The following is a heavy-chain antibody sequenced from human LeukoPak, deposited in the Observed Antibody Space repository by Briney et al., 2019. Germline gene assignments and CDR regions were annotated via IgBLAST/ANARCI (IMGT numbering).Heavy chain of an antibody. D-gene: IGHD2-15*01. J-gene: IGHJ4*02. CDR3: AKDIGCSGGSCYSAYDY. Sequence: GGSLRLSCAASGFTFSSYDMHWVRQAPGKGLEWVAVISYDGSNKYYADSVKGQFTISRDNSKNTLYLQMNSLRDEDTAVYYCAKDIGCSGGSCYSAYDYWGQGTLVTVSS. CDR1: GFTFSSYD. CDR2: ISYDGSNK. V-gene: IGHV3-30*18.